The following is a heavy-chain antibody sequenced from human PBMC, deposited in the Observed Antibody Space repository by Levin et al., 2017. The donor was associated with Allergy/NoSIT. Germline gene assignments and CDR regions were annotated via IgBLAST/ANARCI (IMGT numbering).Heavy chain of an antibody. J-gene: IGHJ4*02. CDR2: ITSSGYIT. CDR3: AKDLEYYDGSGYDS. CDR1: GFTFSDYA. D-gene: IGHD3-22*01. Sequence: PGESLKISCAASGFTFSDYAMSWVRQAPGKGLEWVSSITSSGYITYLADSLKGRFTISRDNSRNTLFLEMSSLRADDTAVYYCAKDLEYYDGSGYDSWGQGTMVTVSS. V-gene: IGHV3-23*01.